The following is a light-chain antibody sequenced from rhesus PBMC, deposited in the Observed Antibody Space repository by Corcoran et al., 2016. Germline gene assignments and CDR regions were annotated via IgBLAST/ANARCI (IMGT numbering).Light chain of an antibody. CDR3: CSYAGNDIFYV. J-gene: IGLJ1*01. V-gene: IGLV2-32*01. Sequence: QTALTQPRSVSGSPGQSVTISCAGTNTDIGYYNFVSWYQHRPGTAPRLIIFDVTTRPSGVSDRFSGSKSANTASLTISGLQAEDEADYFCCSYAGNDIFYVFGGGTRLTVL. CDR2: DVT. CDR1: NTDIGYYNF.